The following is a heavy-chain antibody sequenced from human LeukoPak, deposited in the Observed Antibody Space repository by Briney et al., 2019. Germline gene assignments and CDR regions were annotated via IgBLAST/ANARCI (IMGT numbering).Heavy chain of an antibody. Sequence: TGGSLRLSCAASGFTFSSYGMSWVRQAPGKGLEWVGHIRSKADGGTPDYIAPVKGRFTISRDDSKDTLYLQMNSLKTEDTAVYYCTTPGIDYSYCWGQGTLVTVSS. CDR1: GFTFSSYG. CDR3: TTPGIDYSYC. D-gene: IGHD3-10*01. CDR2: IRSKADGGTP. V-gene: IGHV3-15*01. J-gene: IGHJ4*02.